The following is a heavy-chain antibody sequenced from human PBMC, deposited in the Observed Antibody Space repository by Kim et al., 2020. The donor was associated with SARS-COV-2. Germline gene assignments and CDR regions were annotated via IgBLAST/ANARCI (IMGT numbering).Heavy chain of an antibody. D-gene: IGHD3-22*01. J-gene: IGHJ4*02. Sequence: SVKVSCKASGGTFSSYAISWVRQAPGQGLEWMGGNIPIFGTANYVQKFQGRVTITADESTSTAYMELSSLRSEDTAGYYCSRRADYYDSSGSFDYWGQGTLVTVSS. CDR1: GGTFSSYA. CDR3: SRRADYYDSSGSFDY. V-gene: IGHV1-69*13. CDR2: NIPIFGTA.